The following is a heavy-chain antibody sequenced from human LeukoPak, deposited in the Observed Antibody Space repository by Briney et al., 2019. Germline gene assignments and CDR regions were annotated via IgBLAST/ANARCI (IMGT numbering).Heavy chain of an antibody. CDR1: GFTFSSYA. D-gene: IGHD2-8*01. CDR2: ISGSGGST. CDR3: AKDESNGPSDY. V-gene: IGHV3-23*01. J-gene: IGHJ4*02. Sequence: GGSLRLSCAASGFTFSSYAMSWVRQAPGKGLEWVSAISGSGGSTYYADSVKGRFTISRDNSKNTLFLQMNSLRAEDTAIYYCAKDESNGPSDYWGQGTLVTVSS.